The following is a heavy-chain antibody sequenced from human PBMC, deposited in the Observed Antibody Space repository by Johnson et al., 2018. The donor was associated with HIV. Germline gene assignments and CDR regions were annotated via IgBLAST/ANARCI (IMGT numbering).Heavy chain of an antibody. J-gene: IGHJ3*02. CDR3: AKTAAADAFDI. D-gene: IGHD2-2*01. CDR2: ISYAGTNT. CDR1: GFTFSSYP. Sequence: QVQLVESGGGVVRPGGSLRLACAASGFTFSSYPMHWVRQAPGKGLEWVAVISYAGTNTWYADSVKGRFTISRDNSKNTMYLQMNSLRAEDTAVYYCAKTAAADAFDIWGQGTMVTVSS. V-gene: IGHV3-30*18.